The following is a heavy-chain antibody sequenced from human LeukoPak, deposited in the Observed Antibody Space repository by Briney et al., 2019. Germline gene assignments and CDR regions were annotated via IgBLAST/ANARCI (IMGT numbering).Heavy chain of an antibody. CDR3: ARGDDCSYSSCERRWFDP. CDR1: GGSISTYC. D-gene: IGHD2-2*01. Sequence: SETLSLTCTVSGGSISTYCWSWIRQPPGKGLEWIGNIYYSGSTNYNPSLKSRVTISVDTSKNQFSLKLSSVTAADTAVYYCARGDDCSYSSCERRWFDPWGQGTLVTVSS. CDR2: IYYSGST. V-gene: IGHV4-59*08. J-gene: IGHJ5*02.